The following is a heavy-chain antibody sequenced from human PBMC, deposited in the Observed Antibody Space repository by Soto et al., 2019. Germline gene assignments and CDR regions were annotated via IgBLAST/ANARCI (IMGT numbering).Heavy chain of an antibody. Sequence: QVQLQESGPGLVKPSETLSLTCTVSGGSISSYYWSWIRQPPGKGLEWIGYIYYSGSTNYNPSLKSRVTISVDTSKNQFSLKLSSVTAADTAVYYCARLTPDCSSTSCYFRNAFDIWGQGTMVTVSS. V-gene: IGHV4-59*08. CDR1: GGSISSYY. D-gene: IGHD2-2*01. CDR3: ARLTPDCSSTSCYFRNAFDI. CDR2: IYYSGST. J-gene: IGHJ3*02.